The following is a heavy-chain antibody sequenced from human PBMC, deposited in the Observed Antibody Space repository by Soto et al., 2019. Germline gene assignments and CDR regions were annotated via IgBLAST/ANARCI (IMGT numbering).Heavy chain of an antibody. Sequence: QVQLQESGPGLVKPSETLSLTCTVSGASISTQSWNWIRQAPGKGLEWIGYLYYSGTTNYNPSLKSRVTISADTSKNQVALKLTSVTAADTAVYFCARGLSWSPYFESWGQRILVTVSS. CDR1: GASISTQS. CDR3: ARGLSWSPYFES. CDR2: LYYSGTT. V-gene: IGHV4-59*11. D-gene: IGHD3-3*01. J-gene: IGHJ4*02.